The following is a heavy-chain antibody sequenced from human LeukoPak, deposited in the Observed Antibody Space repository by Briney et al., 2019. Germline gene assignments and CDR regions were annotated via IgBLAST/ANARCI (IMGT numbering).Heavy chain of an antibody. CDR2: IKSITDDGTT. CDR3: TTDRRH. Sequence: GGSLRLSCAASGFIFTNAWMSWVRQAPGKGLEWVGRIKSITDDGTTDYAAPVKGRFTISRDDSKNTLYLQMNSLKTEDTAVYYCTTDRRHWGQGTLVTVSS. J-gene: IGHJ4*02. CDR1: GFIFTNAW. V-gene: IGHV3-15*01.